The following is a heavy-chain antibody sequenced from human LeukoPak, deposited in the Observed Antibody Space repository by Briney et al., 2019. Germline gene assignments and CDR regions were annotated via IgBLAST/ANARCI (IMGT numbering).Heavy chain of an antibody. CDR2: FYHSGIS. CDR1: GGSISSGSYY. Sequence: SETLSLTCTVSGGSISSGSYYWNWIRQPPGKGLEWIGYFYHSGISYYNPSLKSRVTISVDTSKNQFSLKLSSVTAADTAVYYCARGDYYGSGSRYFDYWGQGTLVTVSS. J-gene: IGHJ4*02. D-gene: IGHD3-10*01. V-gene: IGHV4-30-2*01. CDR3: ARGDYYGSGSRYFDY.